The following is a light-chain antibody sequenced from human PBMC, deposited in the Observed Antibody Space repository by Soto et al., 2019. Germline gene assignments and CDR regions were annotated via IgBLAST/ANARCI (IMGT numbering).Light chain of an antibody. V-gene: IGKV3-15*01. CDR1: QSVSSN. J-gene: IGKJ1*01. CDR3: QQYNNWPPPWT. Sequence: IEMTQSPSTLSVSPGERATLSCRASQSVSSNLAWYQQKPGQAPGLLIYGASTRATGIPARFSGSGSGTEFTLTISSLQSEDFAVYYCQQYNNWPPPWTFGQGTKVDIK. CDR2: GAS.